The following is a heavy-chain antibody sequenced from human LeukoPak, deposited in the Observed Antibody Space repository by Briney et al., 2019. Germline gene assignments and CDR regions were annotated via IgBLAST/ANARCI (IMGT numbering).Heavy chain of an antibody. CDR1: GASFSGYY. V-gene: IGHV4-34*01. Sequence: SETLSLTCAVYGASFSGYYWSWIRQLPGKGLEWIGEINHTGSTNYNPSLKSRVTISVDTSKNQFSLKLRSVTAADTAVYYCARGLIKGIAVAGTGWGQGTLVTVSS. J-gene: IGHJ4*02. D-gene: IGHD6-19*01. CDR3: ARGLIKGIAVAGTG. CDR2: INHTGST.